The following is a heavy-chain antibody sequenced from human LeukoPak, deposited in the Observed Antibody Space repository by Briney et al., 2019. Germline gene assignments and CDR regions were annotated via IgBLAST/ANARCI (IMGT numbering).Heavy chain of an antibody. V-gene: IGHV3-74*01. CDR3: ARAIISGSYYVF. J-gene: IGHJ4*02. CDR1: GFTLNKYW. Sequence: PGGSLRLSCAASGFTLNKYWIHWVRQAPGKGLVWVSRINLDASTTSYADSVKGRFTISRDNAKNTVYLQMNSLRAEDTAVYYCARAIISGSYYVFGGQETLVTVSS. CDR2: INLDASTT. D-gene: IGHD1-26*01.